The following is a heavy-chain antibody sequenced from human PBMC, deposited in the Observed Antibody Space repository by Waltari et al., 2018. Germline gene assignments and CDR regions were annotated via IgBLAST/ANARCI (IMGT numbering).Heavy chain of an antibody. Sequence: EVQLVESGGGLVQPGGSLRLSCAASGFTFNSYAISWVRQAPGKGLEWVVALSASGGTIYYADSVKGRFTISRDNAKNTVYLQMNSLRAEDTAVYYCARVWGSYRSFDYWGQGTLVTVSS. J-gene: IGHJ4*02. D-gene: IGHD3-16*02. CDR1: GFTFNSYA. CDR2: LSASGGTI. V-gene: IGHV3-23*04. CDR3: ARVWGSYRSFDY.